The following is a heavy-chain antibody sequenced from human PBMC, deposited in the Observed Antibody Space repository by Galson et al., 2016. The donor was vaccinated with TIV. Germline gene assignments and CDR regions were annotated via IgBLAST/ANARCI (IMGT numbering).Heavy chain of an antibody. D-gene: IGHD3-16*01. J-gene: IGHJ4*02. Sequence: SVKVSCKASGYTFTSYYMHWVRQAPGQGLEWMGIINPSGGSTTYAQKFQGRVTMTRDMSTTTVHMELSSLRSEDTAAYYCARDGYRFGNYFDFWGQGTLVTVSS. CDR3: ARDGYRFGNYFDF. CDR2: INPSGGST. V-gene: IGHV1-46*01. CDR1: GYTFTSYY.